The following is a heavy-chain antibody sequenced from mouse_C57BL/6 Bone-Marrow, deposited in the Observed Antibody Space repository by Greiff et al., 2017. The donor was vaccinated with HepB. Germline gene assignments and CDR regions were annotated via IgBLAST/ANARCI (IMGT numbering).Heavy chain of an antibody. V-gene: IGHV5-4*03. D-gene: IGHD2-4*01. CDR3: ANYYDYDQPRY. J-gene: IGHJ2*01. CDR2: ISDGGSYT. CDR1: GFTFSSYA. Sequence: EVNVVESGGGLVKPGGSLKLSCAASGFTFSSYAMSWVRQTPEKRLEWVATISDGGSYTYYPDNVKGRFTISRDNAKNNLYLQMSHLKSEDTAMYYCANYYDYDQPRYWGQGTTLTVSS.